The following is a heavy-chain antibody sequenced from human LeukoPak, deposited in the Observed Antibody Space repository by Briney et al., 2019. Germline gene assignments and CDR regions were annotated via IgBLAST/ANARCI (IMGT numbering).Heavy chain of an antibody. D-gene: IGHD2/OR15-2a*01. CDR1: GYTFTSYG. CDR3: ARSPSGNRYYYMDV. V-gene: IGHV1-18*01. J-gene: IGHJ6*03. Sequence: ASVKVSCKASGYTFTSYGTSWVRQAPGQGLEWMGWISAYYGNTNYAQKLQGRATMTTDTSTSTAYMELRSLRSDDTAVYYCARSPSGNRYYYMDVWSKGTTVTISS. CDR2: ISAYYGNT.